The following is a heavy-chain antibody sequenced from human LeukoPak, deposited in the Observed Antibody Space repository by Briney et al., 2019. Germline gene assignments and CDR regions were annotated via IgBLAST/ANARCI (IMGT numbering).Heavy chain of an antibody. CDR1: GFTFSSYS. CDR2: ISGGGGYT. D-gene: IGHD3-22*01. V-gene: IGHV3-23*01. Sequence: GGSLRLSCAASGFTFSSYSMNWVRQAPGKGLEWVSAISGGGGYTYYADSVKGRFTISRDNSKDTVYLQMSSLRAGDTAVYYCAKEGNTYYYDSSGSLPFWYFDLWGRGTLVTVSS. J-gene: IGHJ2*01. CDR3: AKEGNTYYYDSSGSLPFWYFDL.